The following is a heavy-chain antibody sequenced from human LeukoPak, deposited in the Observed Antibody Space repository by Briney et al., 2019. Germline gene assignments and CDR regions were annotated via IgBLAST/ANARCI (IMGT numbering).Heavy chain of an antibody. Sequence: PSETLSLTCTVSGGSISSGGYYWSWIRQHPGKGLERIGYIYYSGSTYYNPSLKSRVTISVDTSKNQFSLKLSSVSAADTAVYYCAGSAGFLDIDYWGQGTLVTVSS. V-gene: IGHV4-31*03. D-gene: IGHD3/OR15-3a*01. CDR1: GGSISSGGYY. CDR3: AGSAGFLDIDY. J-gene: IGHJ4*02. CDR2: IYYSGST.